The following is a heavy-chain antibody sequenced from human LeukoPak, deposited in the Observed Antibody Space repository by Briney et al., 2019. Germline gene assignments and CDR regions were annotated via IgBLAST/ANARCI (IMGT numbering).Heavy chain of an antibody. Sequence: GRSLRLSCAASGFTFSSYAVHWVRQAPGKGLEWVAVMSYDGNNNYYADSVKGRFSISRDSSQNTLYLQMNSLRAEDTAVYYCATAASDYRTDYWGHGTLVTVSS. J-gene: IGHJ4*01. D-gene: IGHD4-11*01. CDR3: ATAASDYRTDY. CDR2: MSYDGNNN. V-gene: IGHV3-30-3*01. CDR1: GFTFSSYA.